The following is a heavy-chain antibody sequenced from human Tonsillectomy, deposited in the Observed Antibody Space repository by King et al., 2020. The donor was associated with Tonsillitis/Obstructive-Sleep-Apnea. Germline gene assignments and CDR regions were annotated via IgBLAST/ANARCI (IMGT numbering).Heavy chain of an antibody. D-gene: IGHD2-15*01. V-gene: IGHV1-69*01. CDR3: ARGYCHGGYCCSGGSCYHAIDH. CDR2: IMPIFGSP. CDR1: GGTFSSHA. J-gene: IGHJ4*02. Sequence: QLVQSGAEVKKPGSSVKVSCKASGGTFSSHAFSWVRQAPGQGLEWMGGIMPIFGSPNYARKFQGRVTITADESTSTAYMELSSLRSEDTAVYYCARGYCHGGYCCSGGSCYHAIDHWGQGTLVTVSS.